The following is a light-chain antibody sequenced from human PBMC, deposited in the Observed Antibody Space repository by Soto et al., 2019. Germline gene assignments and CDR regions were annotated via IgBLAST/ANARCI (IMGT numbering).Light chain of an antibody. CDR3: QSYDRSLCDHV. CDR1: SSNIGAGYD. Sequence: QSVLTQPPSVSGAPGQRVTISCTGSSSNIGAGYDVHWYRQLPGTAPKLLIYGNSNRPSGVPDRFSGSKSGTSASLAITGLQAEDEADYYCQSYDRSLCDHVFGTGTKLTVL. CDR2: GNS. V-gene: IGLV1-40*01. J-gene: IGLJ1*01.